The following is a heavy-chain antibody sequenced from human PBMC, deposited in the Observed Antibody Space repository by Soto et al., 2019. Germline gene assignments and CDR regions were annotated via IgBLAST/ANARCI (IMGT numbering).Heavy chain of an antibody. D-gene: IGHD6-13*01. CDR3: ARRVYGMDV. CDR1: GGSIRSNHW. CDR2: IFHIGHT. Sequence: QVQLQESGPGLVKPSGTLSLTCVVSGGSIRSNHWWSWVRQTPGKGLEWIGEIFHIGHTNYNPSLKGRVTISLDQSKNQFSLKMTSMTAADTAVFYCARRVYGMDVWGQGTTVTVSS. J-gene: IGHJ6*02. V-gene: IGHV4-4*02.